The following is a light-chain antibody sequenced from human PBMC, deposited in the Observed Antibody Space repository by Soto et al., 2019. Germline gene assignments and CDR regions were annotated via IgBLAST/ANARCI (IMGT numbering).Light chain of an antibody. V-gene: IGKV3-15*01. CDR3: QQYNNWVGT. CDR2: GAS. J-gene: IGKJ1*01. Sequence: EIVMTQSPGTLSVSPGERATLSCRASLSVSINLAWYQQKPGQAPRLLIYGASTRATGIPARFSGSGSGAEFTLTISSLQSEDFAVYYCQQYNNWVGTFGQGTKVDIK. CDR1: LSVSIN.